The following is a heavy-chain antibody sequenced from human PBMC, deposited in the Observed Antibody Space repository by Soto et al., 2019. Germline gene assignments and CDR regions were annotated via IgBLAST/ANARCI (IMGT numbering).Heavy chain of an antibody. J-gene: IGHJ4*02. CDR3: ASTQSWFDFWSYFDY. D-gene: IGHD3-3*01. CDR2: INPSGGST. CDR1: GDSLTSYY. Sequence: ASVKVSCKASGDSLTSYYLHWVRQAPGQGLEWMGIINPSGGSTSYAQRFQGRVTMTSDTSTSTVYMELNSLRSEDTAVYYCASTQSWFDFWSYFDYWGQGTLVTVSS. V-gene: IGHV1-46*03.